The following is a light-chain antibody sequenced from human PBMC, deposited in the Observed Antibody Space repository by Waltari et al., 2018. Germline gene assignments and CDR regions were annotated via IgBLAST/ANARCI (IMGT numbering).Light chain of an antibody. CDR1: SSDVGAYNY. CDR2: EVS. CDR3: SSFTGSDTHV. Sequence: QSALTQPASVSGSPGQSITISCTGPSSDVGAYNYVPWYQQYPGKAPKLMIYEVSHRPSGVSNRFSGSKSGNTASLTISGLQAEDEADYYCSSFTGSDTHVFGTGTKVTVL. V-gene: IGLV2-14*01. J-gene: IGLJ1*01.